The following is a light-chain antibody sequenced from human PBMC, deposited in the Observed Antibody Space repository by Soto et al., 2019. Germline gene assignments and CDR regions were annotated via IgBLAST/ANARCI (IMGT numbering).Light chain of an antibody. J-gene: IGKJ1*01. V-gene: IGKV3-20*01. Sequence: EIVLTQSPGTLSLSPGDRATLSCRASQSVTSSYLAWYQQKPGQAPRLLISGASSRATGIPDRFSGSGSGTDFTLTISRLEPEDFAVYYCQQYGSSPQTFGQGTKVDIK. CDR2: GAS. CDR1: QSVTSSY. CDR3: QQYGSSPQT.